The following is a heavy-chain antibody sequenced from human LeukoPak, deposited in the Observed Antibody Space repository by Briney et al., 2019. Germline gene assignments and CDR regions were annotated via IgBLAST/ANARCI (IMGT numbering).Heavy chain of an antibody. D-gene: IGHD4-11*01. CDR3: ARISKTDAFDI. CDR2: INDDGRSA. J-gene: IGHJ3*02. CDR1: EFSVGSNY. V-gene: IGHV3-74*01. Sequence: GGSLRLSCAASEFSVGSNYMTWVRQAPGKGLVGVSRINDDGRSASYADSVKGRFTISRENAKNSLYLQMNSLRAGDTALYYCARISKTDAFDIWGQGTMVTVSS.